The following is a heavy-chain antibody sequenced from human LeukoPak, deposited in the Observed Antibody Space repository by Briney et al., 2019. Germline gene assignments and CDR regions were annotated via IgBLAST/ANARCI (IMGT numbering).Heavy chain of an antibody. CDR1: GDSVPSNSVT. Sequence: SQTLSLTCAISGDSVPSNSVTWNWIRQSPSRGLEWLGRTYYRSTWYNDCAVSVRGRITVNPDTSKNQFSLHLNSVTPEDTAVYYCARRLTQYDCFDPWGRGILVTVSS. J-gene: IGHJ5*02. CDR2: TYYRSTWYN. CDR3: ARRLTQYDCFDP. V-gene: IGHV6-1*01. D-gene: IGHD2-2*01.